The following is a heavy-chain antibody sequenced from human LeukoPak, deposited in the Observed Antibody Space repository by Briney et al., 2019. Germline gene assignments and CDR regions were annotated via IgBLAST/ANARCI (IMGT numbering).Heavy chain of an antibody. CDR1: GFTFSSYS. CDR3: ARDKGWFGELPTYFPDP. D-gene: IGHD3-10*01. V-gene: IGHV3-21*01. CDR2: ISSSSSYI. J-gene: IGHJ5*02. Sequence: KTGGSLRLSCAASGFTFSSYSMNWVRQAPGKGLEWVSSISSSSSYIYYADSVKGRFTISSDNAKNSLYLQLNSLRAEDTAVYYCARDKGWFGELPTYFPDPWGQGTLVTVSS.